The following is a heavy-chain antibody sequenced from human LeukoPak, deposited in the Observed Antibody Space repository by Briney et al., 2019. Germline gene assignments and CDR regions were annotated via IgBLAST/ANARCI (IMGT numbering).Heavy chain of an antibody. CDR1: GFTFSDYY. D-gene: IGHD2-2*01. CDR2: ISSSSSYT. J-gene: IGHJ4*02. CDR3: ARDLGYCSSTSCSPWGY. Sequence: GSLRLSCAASGFTFSDYYMSWIRQAPGKGLEWVSYISSSSSYTNYADSVKGRFTISRDNAKNSLYLQMNSLRAEDTAVYYCARDLGYCSSTSCSPWGYWGQGTLVTVSS. V-gene: IGHV3-11*06.